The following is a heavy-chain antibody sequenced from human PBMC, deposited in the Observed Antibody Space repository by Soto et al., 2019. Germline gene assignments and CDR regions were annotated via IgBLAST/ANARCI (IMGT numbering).Heavy chain of an antibody. Sequence: SETLSLTCTVSGGSITNYYWSWIRQPPGKGLEWIGYIYYSGSTNYNPSLKSRVTISVDTSKNQFSLKLSSVTAADTAVYYCARGLKSGSYSGGAFDIWGQGTMVTVSS. D-gene: IGHD1-26*01. CDR3: ARGLKSGSYSGGAFDI. CDR2: IYYSGST. CDR1: GGSITNYY. J-gene: IGHJ3*02. V-gene: IGHV4-59*01.